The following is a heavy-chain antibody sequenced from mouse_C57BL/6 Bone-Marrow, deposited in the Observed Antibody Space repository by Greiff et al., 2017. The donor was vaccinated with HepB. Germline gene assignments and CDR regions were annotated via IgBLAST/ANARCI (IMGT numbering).Heavy chain of an antibody. Sequence: QVQLKQSGPELVKPGASVKISCKASGYAFSSSWMNWVKQRPGKGLEWIGRIYPGDGDTNYNGKFKGKATLTADKSSSTAYMQLSSLTSEDSAVYFCARPYDYDPSWFAYWGQGTLVTVSA. CDR1: GYAFSSSW. D-gene: IGHD2-4*01. CDR3: ARPYDYDPSWFAY. CDR2: IYPGDGDT. V-gene: IGHV1-82*01. J-gene: IGHJ3*01.